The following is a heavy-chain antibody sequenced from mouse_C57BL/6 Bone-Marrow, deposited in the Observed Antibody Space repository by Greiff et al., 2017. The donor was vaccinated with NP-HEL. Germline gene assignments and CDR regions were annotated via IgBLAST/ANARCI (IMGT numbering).Heavy chain of an antibody. CDR1: GYTFTSYD. CDR3: ARKGVITSVVATPSMDY. Sequence: VHLVESGPELVKPGASVKLSCKASGYTFTSYDINWVKQRPGQGLEWIGWIYPSDGSTKYNEKFKGKATLTVDTSSSTAYMELHSLTSEDSAVYFCARKGVITSVVATPSMDYWGQGTSVTVSS. CDR2: IYPSDGST. J-gene: IGHJ4*01. D-gene: IGHD1-1*01. V-gene: IGHV1-85*01.